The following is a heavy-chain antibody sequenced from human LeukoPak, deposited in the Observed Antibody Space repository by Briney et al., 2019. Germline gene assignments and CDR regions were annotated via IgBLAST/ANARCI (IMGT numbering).Heavy chain of an antibody. CDR1: GFRFNRDW. CDR3: ARARGARDAFDL. J-gene: IGHJ3*01. D-gene: IGHD5-12*01. Sequence: PGESLKISCKASGFRFNRDWIGWVRQMPGKGLEWMEIIYPGDSDTRYSPSFQGQVTISADKSVSAAYVPSNSLKASDSGIYYCARARGARDAFDLWGQGTMVTVSS. V-gene: IGHV5-51*01. CDR2: IYPGDSDT.